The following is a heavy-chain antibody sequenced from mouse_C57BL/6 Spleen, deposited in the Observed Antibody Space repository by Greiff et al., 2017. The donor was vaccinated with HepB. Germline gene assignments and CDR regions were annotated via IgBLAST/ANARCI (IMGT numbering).Heavy chain of an antibody. CDR2: INPSNGGT. CDR1: GYTFTSYW. CDR3: ASYYYGSSYPYWYFDV. D-gene: IGHD1-1*01. V-gene: IGHV1-53*01. Sequence: VQRVESGTELVKPGASVKLSCKASGYTFTSYWMHWVKQRPGQGLEWIGNINPSNGGTNYNEKFKSKATLTVDKSSSTAYMQLSSLTSEDSAVYYCASYYYGSSYPYWYFDVWGTGTTVTVSS. J-gene: IGHJ1*03.